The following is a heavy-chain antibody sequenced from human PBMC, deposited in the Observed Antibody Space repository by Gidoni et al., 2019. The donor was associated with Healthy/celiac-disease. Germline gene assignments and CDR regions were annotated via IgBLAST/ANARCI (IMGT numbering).Heavy chain of an antibody. Sequence: QLQLQESGPGLVKPSETLSLTCTVSGGSISSSSYDWGWIRQPPGQGLEWIGSIYYSGSTYYNPSLKSRVTISVDTSKNQFSLKLSSVTAADTAVYYCASRIGDYYYYGMDVWGQGTTVTVSS. V-gene: IGHV4-39*01. J-gene: IGHJ6*02. CDR1: GGSISSSSYD. CDR2: IYYSGST. CDR3: ASRIGDYYYYGMDV. D-gene: IGHD3-3*01.